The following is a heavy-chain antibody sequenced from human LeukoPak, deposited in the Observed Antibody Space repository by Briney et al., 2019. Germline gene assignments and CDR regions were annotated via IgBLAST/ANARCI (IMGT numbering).Heavy chain of an antibody. CDR1: GYTFTSYG. Sequence: ASVKVSCKASGYTFTSYGISWVRQAPGQGLEWMGWISAYNGNTNYAQKLQGRVTMTTDTSTSTAYVELRSLRSDDTAVYYCARADSSGYYYHFDYWGQGTLVTVSS. D-gene: IGHD3-22*01. J-gene: IGHJ4*02. CDR3: ARADSSGYYYHFDY. V-gene: IGHV1-18*01. CDR2: ISAYNGNT.